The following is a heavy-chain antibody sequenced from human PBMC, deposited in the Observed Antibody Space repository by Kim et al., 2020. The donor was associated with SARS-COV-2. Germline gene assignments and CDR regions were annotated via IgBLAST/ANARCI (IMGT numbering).Heavy chain of an antibody. J-gene: IGHJ4*02. CDR2: T. Sequence: TYYNPSLKTRVTRSVDTSKNQCSLKLRYVTAADTAVYYCARHRAPGIFDYWGQGTLVTVSS. CDR3: ARHRAPGIFDY. V-gene: IGHV4-39*01.